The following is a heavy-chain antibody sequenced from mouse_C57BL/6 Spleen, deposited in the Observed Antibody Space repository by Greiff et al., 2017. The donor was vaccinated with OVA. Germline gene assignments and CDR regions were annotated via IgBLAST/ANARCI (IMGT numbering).Heavy chain of an antibody. D-gene: IGHD1-1*01. CDR1: GYTFTSYW. J-gene: IGHJ4*01. V-gene: IGHV1-64*01. CDR3: AKHTTVVATGAMDY. CDR2: IHPNSGST. Sequence: QVQLQQPGAELVKPGASVQLSCKASGYTFTSYWMHWVKQRPGQGLEWIGMIHPNSGSTNYTAKFKSKATLTVDKASSTAYIQLSSRTSEDDAVDYCAKHTTVVATGAMDYWGQGTSVTVSS.